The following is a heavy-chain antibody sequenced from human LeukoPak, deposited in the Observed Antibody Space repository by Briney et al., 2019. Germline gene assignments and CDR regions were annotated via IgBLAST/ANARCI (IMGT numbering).Heavy chain of an antibody. D-gene: IGHD5-18*01. CDR2: ISSSSYI. V-gene: IGHV3-21*01. CDR3: ARDRAAMEAFDY. J-gene: IGHJ4*02. Sequence: PGGSLRLSCAASGFTFSSYSMNWVRQAPGKGLEWVSSISSSSYIYYADSVKGRFTISRDNAKNSLYLQMNSLRAEDTAVYYCARDRAAMEAFDYWGQGTLVTVSS. CDR1: GFTFSSYS.